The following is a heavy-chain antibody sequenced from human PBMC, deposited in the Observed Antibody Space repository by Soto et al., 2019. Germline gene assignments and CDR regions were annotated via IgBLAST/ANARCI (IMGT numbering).Heavy chain of an antibody. CDR3: AGAKVFDAFDI. J-gene: IGHJ3*02. CDR2: IYYSGST. Sequence: SGTLSLTCTVSGGSVSSGSYYWRWIRQPPGKGLEWIGYIYYSGSTDYNPSLKSLVTISVVTSKNQYSLRMSAVAAADSAVYYCAGAKVFDAFDIWGQGTMVTVSS. CDR1: GGSVSSGSYY. V-gene: IGHV4-61*01. D-gene: IGHD3-10*01.